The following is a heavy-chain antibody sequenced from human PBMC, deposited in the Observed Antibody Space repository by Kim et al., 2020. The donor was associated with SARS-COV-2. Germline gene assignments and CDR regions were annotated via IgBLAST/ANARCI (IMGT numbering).Heavy chain of an antibody. D-gene: IGHD3-3*01. J-gene: IGHJ3*02. Sequence: SETLSLTCAVYGGSFSGYYWSWIRQPPGKGLEWIGEINHSGSTNYNPSLKSRVTISVDTSKNQFSLKLSSVTAADTAVYYCARGADFLFDAFDIWGQGTMVTVSS. CDR3: ARGADFLFDAFDI. CDR2: INHSGST. CDR1: GGSFSGYY. V-gene: IGHV4-34*01.